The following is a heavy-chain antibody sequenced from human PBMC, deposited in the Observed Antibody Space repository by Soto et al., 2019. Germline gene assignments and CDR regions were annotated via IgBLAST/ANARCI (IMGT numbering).Heavy chain of an antibody. V-gene: IGHV3-73*02. CDR3: TRRSGSGCDY. Sequence: EVQLVESGGGLVQPGGSLKLSCAASGFTFSGSAMHWVRQASGKGLEWVGRIRSKANSYATAYAASVKGRFTISRDDSKNTAYLQMNSLTTEDTAVYYCTRRSGSGCDYWGQGTLVTVSS. J-gene: IGHJ4*02. CDR2: IRSKANSYAT. CDR1: GFTFSGSA. D-gene: IGHD3-10*01.